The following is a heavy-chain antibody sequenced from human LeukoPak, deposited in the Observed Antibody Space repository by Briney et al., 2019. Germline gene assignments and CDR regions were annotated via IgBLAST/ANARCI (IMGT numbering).Heavy chain of an antibody. CDR1: GFTFNDYT. CDR3: AKGWQTVNYMDV. D-gene: IGHD5-24*01. V-gene: IGHV3-43*01. Sequence: PGGSLRLSCAASGFTFNDYTMHWVRQAPGKGLEWVSLISWNGDNTYYADSVRGRFTISRDNSKNSLYLQMKSLTTDDTAFYYCAKGWQTVNYMDVWGKGTTVTISS. CDR2: ISWNGDNT. J-gene: IGHJ6*03.